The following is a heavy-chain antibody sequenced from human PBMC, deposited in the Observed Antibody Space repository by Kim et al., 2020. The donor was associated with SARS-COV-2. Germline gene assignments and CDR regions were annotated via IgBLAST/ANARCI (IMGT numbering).Heavy chain of an antibody. V-gene: IGHV1-69*04. D-gene: IGHD6-13*01. J-gene: IGHJ5*02. CDR3: ARGAAAGYNWFDP. Sequence: NYAQKCQGRVTMTADKSTGTAYMELSSLRSEDTAVYYCARGAAAGYNWFDPWGQGPLVTVSS.